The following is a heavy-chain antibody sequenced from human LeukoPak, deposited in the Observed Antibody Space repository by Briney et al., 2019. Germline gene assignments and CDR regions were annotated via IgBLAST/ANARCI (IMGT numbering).Heavy chain of an antibody. J-gene: IGHJ4*02. CDR1: GFTFSRHW. CDR2: IKEDGSET. Sequence: GGSLRLSCAVSGFTFSRHWMSWVRQAPGKGLEWVGNIKEDGSETYYADSVKGRFTISRDNAKNSLYLQMNSLRAEDTAVYYCAREIQSPITDFDYWGQGTLVTVSS. CDR3: AREIQSPITDFDY. V-gene: IGHV3-7*01.